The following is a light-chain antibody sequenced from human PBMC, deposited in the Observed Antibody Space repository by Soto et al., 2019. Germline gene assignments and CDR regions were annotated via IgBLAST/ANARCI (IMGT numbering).Light chain of an antibody. CDR2: EVV. CDR1: SSDVGGYNY. CDR3: TSYTSSSPLV. V-gene: IGLV2-14*01. Sequence: QSALTQPASVSGSPGQSITISCTGTSSDVGGYNYVSWYQHHPGKAPKLMIYEVVNRPSGVSNRFSGSKSGNTASLTISGLQAEDEAEYYCTSYTSSSPLVFGTGTKLTVL. J-gene: IGLJ1*01.